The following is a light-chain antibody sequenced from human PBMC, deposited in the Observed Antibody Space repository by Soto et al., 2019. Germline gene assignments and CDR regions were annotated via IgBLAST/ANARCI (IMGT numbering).Light chain of an antibody. CDR1: SSDVCGYNY. Sequence: QSVLTQPPSASGSPGQSVTISCTGTSSDVCGYNYVSWYQHHPGKAPKLIIYEVYKRPSGVPDRFSGSKSGNTAALTVSGLQAEDEADYYCSSYVGTNSYVFGTGTXVTVL. CDR3: SSYVGTNSYV. J-gene: IGLJ1*01. CDR2: EVY. V-gene: IGLV2-8*01.